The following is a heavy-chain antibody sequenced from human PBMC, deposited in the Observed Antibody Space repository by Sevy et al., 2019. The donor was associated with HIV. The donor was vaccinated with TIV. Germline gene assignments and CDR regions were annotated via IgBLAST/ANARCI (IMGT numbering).Heavy chain of an antibody. CDR2: IWFDESNT. CDR3: ARDLEFYDYGDYGPAFMPDY. CDR1: GFTFSTYG. Sequence: GGSLRLSCAASGFTFSTYGMHWVRQAPGKGLEWVAVIWFDESNTYYADSVKGRFTISRDIAKNTLHLQMNSLRAEDTAVYYCARDLEFYDYGDYGPAFMPDYWGQRTLVTVPS. D-gene: IGHD4-17*01. V-gene: IGHV3-33*01. J-gene: IGHJ4*02.